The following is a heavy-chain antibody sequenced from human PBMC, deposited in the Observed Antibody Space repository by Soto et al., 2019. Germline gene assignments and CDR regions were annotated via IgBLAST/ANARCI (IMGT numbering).Heavy chain of an antibody. CDR2: IIPIFGTA. J-gene: IGHJ5*02. V-gene: IGHV1-69*06. CDR1: GGTFSSYA. CDR3: ARGPPSIAVAGKAVWFDP. D-gene: IGHD6-19*01. Sequence: ASVKVSCKASGGTFSSYAISWVRQAPGQGLEWTGGIIPIFGTANYAQKFQGRVTITADKSTSTAYMELSSLRSEDTAVYYCARGPPSIAVAGKAVWFDPWGKGTLVTVSS.